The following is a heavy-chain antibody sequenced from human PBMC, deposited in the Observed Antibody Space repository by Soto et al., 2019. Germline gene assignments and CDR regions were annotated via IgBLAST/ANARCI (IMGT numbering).Heavy chain of an antibody. J-gene: IGHJ3*02. CDR2: INSDGSST. V-gene: IGHV3-74*01. CDR1: GFTFSSYW. CDR3: ARDYCSSTSCYLVHDAFDI. D-gene: IGHD2-2*01. Sequence: GGSLRLSCAASGFTFSSYWMHWVRQSPGKGLVWVSRINSDGSSTSYADSVKGRFTISRDNAKNMLYLQMNSLRAEDTAVYYCARDYCSSTSCYLVHDAFDIWGQGTMVTVSS.